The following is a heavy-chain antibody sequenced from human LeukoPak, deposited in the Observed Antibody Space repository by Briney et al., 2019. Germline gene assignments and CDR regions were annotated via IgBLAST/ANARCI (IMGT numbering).Heavy chain of an antibody. J-gene: IGHJ3*02. CDR2: ISSSSSYI. V-gene: IGHV3-21*01. D-gene: IGHD3-9*01. Sequence: GESLRLSCAASGFTFSGYAMYWVRQTPGKGLEWVSSISSSSSYIYYADSVKGRFTISRDNAKNSLYLQMNSLRAEDTAVYYCARSSYDILTGYSGPDAFDIWGQGTMVTVSS. CDR3: ARSSYDILTGYSGPDAFDI. CDR1: GFTFSGYA.